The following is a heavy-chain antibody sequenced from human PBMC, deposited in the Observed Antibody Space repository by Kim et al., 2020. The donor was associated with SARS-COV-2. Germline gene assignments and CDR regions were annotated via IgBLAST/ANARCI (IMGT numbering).Heavy chain of an antibody. V-gene: IGHV3-53*04. Sequence: GGSLRLSCAGSGFSVGSNYMSWVRQAPGTGLEFVSLIYSDDNTRYANSNTRYASSVRGRFTISRHNSENTLFLEMNNLRPEDTALYYCATGARWTGLFDSWGQGTLVTVSS. CDR3: ATGARWTGLFDS. J-gene: IGHJ4*02. CDR1: GFSVGSNY. D-gene: IGHD7-27*01. CDR2: IYSDDNT.